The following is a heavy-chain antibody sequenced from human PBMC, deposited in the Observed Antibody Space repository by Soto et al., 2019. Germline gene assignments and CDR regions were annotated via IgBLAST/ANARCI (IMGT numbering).Heavy chain of an antibody. CDR3: ASPREGQWLVFDH. V-gene: IGHV3-30*19. Sequence: GGSLRLSCVVSGFTFSDFGMHWVRQSPGEGLAWVASISKDGLDRYYSESVKGRFTISRDDSKDTVFLQMNSLKVEDTAAYFCASPREGQWLVFDHWGQRTLVTVSS. CDR2: ISKDGLDR. J-gene: IGHJ4*02. CDR1: GFTFSDFG. D-gene: IGHD6-19*01.